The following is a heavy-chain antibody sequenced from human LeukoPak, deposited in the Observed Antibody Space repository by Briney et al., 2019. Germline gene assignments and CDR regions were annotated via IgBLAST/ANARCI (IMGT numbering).Heavy chain of an antibody. Sequence: SETLSLTCTVSGGSISSGSYYWSWIRQPAGKGLEWIGRIYTSGSTNYNPSLKSRVTISVDTSKNQFSLKLSSVTAADTAVYYCARELRELREIIAAAGRNWFDPWGQGTLVTVSS. J-gene: IGHJ5*02. CDR1: GGSISSGSYY. CDR2: IYTSGST. V-gene: IGHV4-61*02. CDR3: ARELRELREIIAAAGRNWFDP. D-gene: IGHD6-13*01.